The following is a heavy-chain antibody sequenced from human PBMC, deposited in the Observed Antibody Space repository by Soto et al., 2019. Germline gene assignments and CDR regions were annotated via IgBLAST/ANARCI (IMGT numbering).Heavy chain of an antibody. CDR3: AREGRIAAATDAFDI. V-gene: IGHV3-48*01. CDR1: GFTFSSYS. J-gene: IGHJ3*02. D-gene: IGHD6-13*01. Sequence: PGGSLRLSCAASGFTFSSYSMNWVRQAPGKGLEWVSYISSSSSTIYSADSVKGRFTISRDNAKNSLYLQMNSLRAEDTAVYYCAREGRIAAATDAFDIWGQGTMVTVSS. CDR2: ISSSSSTI.